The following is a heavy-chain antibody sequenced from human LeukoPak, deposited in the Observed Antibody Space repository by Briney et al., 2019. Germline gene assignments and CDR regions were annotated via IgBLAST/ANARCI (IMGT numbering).Heavy chain of an antibody. Sequence: GGSPRLSCAASGFTFSSYAMHWVRQAPGKGLEWVAVISYDGSNKYYADSVKGRFTISRDNSKNTLYLQMNSLRAEDTAVYYCARDGYYYGSGSSINHAFDIWGQGTMVTVSS. CDR1: GFTFSSYA. CDR2: ISYDGSNK. D-gene: IGHD3-10*01. CDR3: ARDGYYYGSGSSINHAFDI. V-gene: IGHV3-30*04. J-gene: IGHJ3*02.